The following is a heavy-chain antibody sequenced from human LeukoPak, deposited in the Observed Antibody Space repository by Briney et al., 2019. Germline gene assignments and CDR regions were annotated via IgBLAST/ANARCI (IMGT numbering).Heavy chain of an antibody. D-gene: IGHD3-22*01. CDR3: ARGADSSGYHYSY. CDR1: GYTFTGYY. V-gene: IGHV1-2*02. CDR2: INPNSGGT. Sequence: GASVKVSCKASGYTFTGYYMHWVRQAPGQGLEWMGWINPNSGGTNYAQKFQGRVTMTRDTSISTAYMELSRLRSDDTAVYYCARGADSSGYHYSYWGQGTLVTVSS. J-gene: IGHJ4*02.